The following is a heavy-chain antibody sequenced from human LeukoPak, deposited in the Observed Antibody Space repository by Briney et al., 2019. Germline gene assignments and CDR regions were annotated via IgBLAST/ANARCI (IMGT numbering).Heavy chain of an antibody. CDR3: AREGAGRNDY. V-gene: IGHV1-2*02. CDR2: INPNSGGT. J-gene: IGHJ4*02. Sequence: GASVKVSFKASGYTLTVYYLHWVRQGHGPGLEWMGWINPNSGGTNYAQKFQGRVTMTRDTSINTAYMELSRLESDDSAVYYCAREGAGRNDYWGQGTLVTVSS. D-gene: IGHD1-1*01. CDR1: GYTLTVYY.